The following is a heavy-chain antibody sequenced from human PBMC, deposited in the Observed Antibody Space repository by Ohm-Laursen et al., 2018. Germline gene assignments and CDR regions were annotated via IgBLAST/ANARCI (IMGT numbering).Heavy chain of an antibody. CDR2: ISYDGNNK. CDR3: AKDFKGYSNGFYYYYGMDV. Sequence: SLRLSCTASGFSFSSYGMHWVRQAPGKGLEWVAVISYDGNNKYYGDSVKGRFTISRDNAKNTLYLQMNSLRAEDTAVYYCAKDFKGYSNGFYYYYGMDVWGQGTTVTVSS. J-gene: IGHJ6*02. CDR1: GFSFSSYG. V-gene: IGHV3-30*18. D-gene: IGHD5-18*01.